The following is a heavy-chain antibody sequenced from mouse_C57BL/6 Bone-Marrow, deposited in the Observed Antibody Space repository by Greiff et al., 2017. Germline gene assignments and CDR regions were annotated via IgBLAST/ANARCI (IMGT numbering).Heavy chain of an antibody. CDR3: ANYDYDGVWWYFDV. CDR2: ISYDGSN. J-gene: IGHJ1*03. Sequence: EVHLVESGPGLVKPSQSLSLTCSVTGYSITSGYYWNWIRQFPGNKLEWMGYISYDGSNNYNPSLKNRISITRDTSKNQFFLKLNSVTTEDTATYYCANYDYDGVWWYFDVWGTGTTVTVSS. D-gene: IGHD2-4*01. V-gene: IGHV3-6*01. CDR1: GYSITSGYY.